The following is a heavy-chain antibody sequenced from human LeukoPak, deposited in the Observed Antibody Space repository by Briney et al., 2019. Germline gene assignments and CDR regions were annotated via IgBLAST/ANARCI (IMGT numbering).Heavy chain of an antibody. J-gene: IGHJ4*02. CDR2: IGIDSGNT. V-gene: IGHV3-48*01. Sequence: GGSLRLSCTASGFPFIEYSMNWVRQAAGEGLEWISYIGIDSGNTKYADSVRDRFTISADKAKNSLYLQMNSLRVEDTAVYYCARDHNYAFDNWGQGTLVSVAS. D-gene: IGHD1-1*01. CDR1: GFPFIEYS. CDR3: ARDHNYAFDN.